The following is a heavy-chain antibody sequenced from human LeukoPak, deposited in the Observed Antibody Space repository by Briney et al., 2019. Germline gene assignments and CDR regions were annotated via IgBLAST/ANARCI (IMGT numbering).Heavy chain of an antibody. CDR3: AREHSSGWSQFSFDY. D-gene: IGHD6-19*01. Sequence: GGSLRLSCAASGFTVSTNYMTWVRQAPGKGLEWVAVIWYDGSNKYYADSVKGRFTISRDNSKNTLYLQMNSLRAEDTAVYYCAREHSSGWSQFSFDYWGQGTLVTVSS. CDR2: IWYDGSNK. J-gene: IGHJ4*02. CDR1: GFTVSTNY. V-gene: IGHV3-33*08.